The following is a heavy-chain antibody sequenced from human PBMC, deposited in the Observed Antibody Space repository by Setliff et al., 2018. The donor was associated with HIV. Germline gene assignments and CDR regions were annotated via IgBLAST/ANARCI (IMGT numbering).Heavy chain of an antibody. CDR3: AHTYTYLFDY. CDR1: GFSLSTGGMR. V-gene: IGHV2-70*04. D-gene: IGHD1-1*01. J-gene: IGHJ4*02. CDR2: IDWDDDK. Sequence: GSGPTLVNPTQTLTLTCTLSGFSLSTGGMRVSWIRQPPGKALEWLARIDWDDDKFYNTSLKTRLTVSKDTSKNQVVLTITNMDPVDTATYYCAHTYTYLFDYWGQGTLVTVSS.